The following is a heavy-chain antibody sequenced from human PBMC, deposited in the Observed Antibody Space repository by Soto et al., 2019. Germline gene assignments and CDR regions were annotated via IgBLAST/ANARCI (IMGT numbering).Heavy chain of an antibody. Sequence: QLQLQESGPGLVKPSETLSLTCTVSGGSISSSSYYWGWIRQPPGKGLEWIGSIYYSGSTYYNPSLKSRVTISVDTSKKQFSLKLSSVTAADTAVYYCARRKYYYDSSGYYYVVFDYWGQGTLVTVSS. CDR1: GGSISSSSYY. D-gene: IGHD3-22*01. J-gene: IGHJ4*02. V-gene: IGHV4-39*01. CDR3: ARRKYYYDSSGYYYVVFDY. CDR2: IYYSGST.